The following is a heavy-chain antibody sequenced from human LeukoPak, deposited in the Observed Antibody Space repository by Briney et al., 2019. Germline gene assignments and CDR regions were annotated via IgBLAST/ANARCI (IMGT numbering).Heavy chain of an antibody. CDR2: IKQGGSEK. CDR1: GFTFSSYW. CDR3: ARDRGSYGRQWSSNWFDP. J-gene: IGHJ5*02. V-gene: IGHV3-7*01. D-gene: IGHD1-26*01. Sequence: GGSLRLASAASGFTFSSYWMSWVRQAPGKGLEWLANIKQGGSEKYYVDSVKGRFTISRDNAKNTLYLQMNSLRAEDTAVYSCARDRGSYGRQWSSNWFDPWGQGTLVTVSS.